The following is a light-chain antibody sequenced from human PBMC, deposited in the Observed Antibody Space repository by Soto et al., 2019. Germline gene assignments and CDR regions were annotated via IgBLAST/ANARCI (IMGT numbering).Light chain of an antibody. Sequence: EIVWTQPPGTVSLSPGEGATVSCRVSQNVDSNYLAWYQQKPGQAPRILIFAASSRATGIPDRFSGSGSGTDFTLTISRLEPGDFAVYYCQQYGSSSWTFGQGTKVDIK. V-gene: IGKV3-20*01. CDR1: QNVDSNY. J-gene: IGKJ1*01. CDR3: QQYGSSSWT. CDR2: AAS.